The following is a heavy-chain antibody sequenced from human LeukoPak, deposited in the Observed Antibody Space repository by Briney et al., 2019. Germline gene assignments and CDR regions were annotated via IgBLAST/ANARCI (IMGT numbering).Heavy chain of an antibody. CDR2: IYYSGST. CDR3: ARAVGSGSFQTYYYYMDV. V-gene: IGHV4-59*12. CDR1: GGSISSYY. Sequence: PSGTLSLTCTVSGGSISSYYWSWIRQPPGKGLEWIGYIYYSGSTNYNPSLKSRVTISVDTSKNQFSLKLSSVTAADTAVYYCARAVGSGSFQTYYYYMDVWGKGTTVTISS. D-gene: IGHD3-10*01. J-gene: IGHJ6*03.